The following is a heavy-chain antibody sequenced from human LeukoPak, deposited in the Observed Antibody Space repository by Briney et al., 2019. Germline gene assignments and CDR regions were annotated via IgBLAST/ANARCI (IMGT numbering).Heavy chain of an antibody. V-gene: IGHV3-53*01. CDR1: GFSVSSDY. CDR2: IYGGGDT. CDR3: ARGRSVSSIFDY. D-gene: IGHD6-6*01. Sequence: PGGSLRLSCAASGFSVSSDYMTWVRQAPGKGLEWVSVIYGGGDTEYADSVKGRFTTSRDSSKNKLFLQMNGLRGEDTAVYYCARGRSVSSIFDYWGQGTLVTVSS. J-gene: IGHJ4*02.